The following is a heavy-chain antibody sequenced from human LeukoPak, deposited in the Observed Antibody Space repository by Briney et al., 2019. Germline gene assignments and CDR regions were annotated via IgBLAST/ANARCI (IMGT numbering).Heavy chain of an antibody. V-gene: IGHV3-23*01. CDR2: ISGSGGST. Sequence: GGSLRLSCAASGFTFSSYSMNWVRQAPGKGLEWVSAISGSGGSTYYADSVKGRFTISRDNSKNTLYLQMNSLRAEDTAVYYCAKWPLYTYGYYFDYWGQGTLVTVSS. CDR3: AKWPLYTYGYYFDY. D-gene: IGHD5-18*01. J-gene: IGHJ4*02. CDR1: GFTFSSYS.